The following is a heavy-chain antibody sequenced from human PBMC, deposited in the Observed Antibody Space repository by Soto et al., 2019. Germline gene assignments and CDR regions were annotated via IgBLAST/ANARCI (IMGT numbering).Heavy chain of an antibody. V-gene: IGHV4-4*07. D-gene: IGHD2-15*01. CDR3: ARDQYCSGGSCYLSPFYYYYYGMDV. J-gene: IGHJ6*02. Sequence: SETLSLTCTVSGGSISSYYWSWIRQPAGKGLEWIGRIYTSGSTNYNPSLKNRVTMSVDTSKNQFSLKLSSVTAADTAVYYCARDQYCSGGSCYLSPFYYYYYGMDVWGQGTTVTVSS. CDR2: IYTSGST. CDR1: GGSISSYY.